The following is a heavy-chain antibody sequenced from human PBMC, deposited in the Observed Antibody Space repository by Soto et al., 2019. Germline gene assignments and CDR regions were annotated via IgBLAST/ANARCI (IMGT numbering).Heavy chain of an antibody. J-gene: IGHJ5*02. CDR1: GGSISSSSCH. Sequence: PSETLSLTCTVSGGSISSSSCHWGWIRQHPGKGLEWIGYIYYSGFTYYNPSLKSRVTISVDTSKNQFSLKLSSVTAADTAVYYCARSVFPWGQGTLVTVSS. CDR3: ARSVFP. V-gene: IGHV4-31*03. CDR2: IYYSGFT.